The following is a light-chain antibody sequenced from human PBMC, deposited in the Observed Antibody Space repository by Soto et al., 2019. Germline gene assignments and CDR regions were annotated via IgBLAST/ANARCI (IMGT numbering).Light chain of an antibody. CDR2: NAF. J-gene: IGKJ1*01. Sequence: DIQMTQSPSTLSASVGDRVTITCRASQSISGWLAWYQHKPGKAPKLLIYNAFTLESGVTSRFSGSGSGTEITLTISGLQPDDFATDYCQQYNGYSRTFGQGTKVEIK. V-gene: IGKV1-5*01. CDR1: QSISGW. CDR3: QQYNGYSRT.